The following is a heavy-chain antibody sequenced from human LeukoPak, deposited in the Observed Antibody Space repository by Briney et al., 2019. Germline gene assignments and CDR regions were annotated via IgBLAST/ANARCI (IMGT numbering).Heavy chain of an antibody. Sequence: ASVKVSCKASGYTFTSYDMNWVRQATGHGLEWMGWMNPNSGNTGYAQKFQGRVTMTRNTSISTAYMELSSLRSEDTAVYYCARGPPKLGNYYYYYGMDVWGQGTTVTVSS. V-gene: IGHV1-8*01. CDR1: GYTFTSYD. CDR3: ARGPPKLGNYYYYYGMDV. D-gene: IGHD7-27*01. J-gene: IGHJ6*02. CDR2: MNPNSGNT.